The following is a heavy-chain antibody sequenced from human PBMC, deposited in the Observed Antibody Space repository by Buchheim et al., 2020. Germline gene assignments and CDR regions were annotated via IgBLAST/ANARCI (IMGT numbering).Heavy chain of an antibody. J-gene: IGHJ6*02. CDR1: GFTFSSYG. Sequence: QVQLVESGGGVVQPGRSLRLSCAASGFTFSSYGMHWVRQAPGKGLEWVAVISYDGSNKYYADSVKGRFTISRANSKNTLYLQMNSLRAEDTAVYYCAKPLYSTVTTTNTLYYYYYGMDVWGQGTT. V-gene: IGHV3-30*18. CDR3: AKPLYSTVTTTNTLYYYYYGMDV. CDR2: ISYDGSNK. D-gene: IGHD4-17*01.